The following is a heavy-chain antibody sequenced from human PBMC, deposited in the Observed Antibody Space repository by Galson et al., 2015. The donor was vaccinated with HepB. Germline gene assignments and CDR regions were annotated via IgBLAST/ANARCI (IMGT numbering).Heavy chain of an antibody. CDR3: TTHYMGWDAFDI. J-gene: IGHJ3*02. D-gene: IGHD2-15*01. Sequence: SLRLSCAASGFTFSNAWMSWVRQAPGKGLEWVGRIKSKTDGGTTDYAAPVKGRFTISRDDSKNTLYLQMNSLKTEDTAVYYCTTHYMGWDAFDIWGQGTMVTVSS. CDR1: GFTFSNAW. CDR2: IKSKTDGGTT. V-gene: IGHV3-15*01.